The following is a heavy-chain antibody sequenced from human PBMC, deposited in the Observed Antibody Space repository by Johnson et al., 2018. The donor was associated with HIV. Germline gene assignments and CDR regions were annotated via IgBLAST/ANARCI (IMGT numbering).Heavy chain of an antibody. Sequence: QVQLVESGGGVVRPGGSLRLSCAASGFTFDDYGMSWVRQAPGKGLEWVACISYDGSNKYYADSVKGRFTISRDDSKNTLLLQMKSLRAEDTAVYFCARKSVINFDAFDIWGQGTLVIVSS. CDR1: GFTFDDYG. CDR2: ISYDGSNK. CDR3: ARKSVINFDAFDI. J-gene: IGHJ3*02. D-gene: IGHD4-23*01. V-gene: IGHV3-30*03.